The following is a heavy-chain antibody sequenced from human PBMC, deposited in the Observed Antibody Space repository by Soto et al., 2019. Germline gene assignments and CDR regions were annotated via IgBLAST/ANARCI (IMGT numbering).Heavy chain of an antibody. CDR2: ISGSGGST. J-gene: IGHJ4*02. D-gene: IGHD4-17*01. Sequence: EVQLLESGGGLVQPGGSLRLSCAASGFTFSSYAMSWVRQAPGKGLEWVSAISGSGGSTYYADSVKGRFTISRDNSKNTLYLQMNRLRAEDTAVYYCAKDRGSRKVTTALGYGGQGTLVTVSS. CDR1: GFTFSSYA. V-gene: IGHV3-23*01. CDR3: AKDRGSRKVTTALGY.